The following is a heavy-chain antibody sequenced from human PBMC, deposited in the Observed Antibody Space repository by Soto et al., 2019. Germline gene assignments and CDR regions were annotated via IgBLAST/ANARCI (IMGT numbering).Heavy chain of an antibody. J-gene: IGHJ5*02. CDR3: ARDLSPYSDYYDESTSETWFDP. Sequence: GGSLRLSCAASGFTFSDYYMSWLRQPPGKGLEWFSYISKSGSIIHFADSVKGRFAISRDNAKNTLYLQMSSLRAEDTALYYCARDLSPYSDYYDESTSETWFDPWGQGTLVTVSS. CDR1: GFTFSDYY. V-gene: IGHV3-11*01. CDR2: ISKSGSII. D-gene: IGHD3-16*01.